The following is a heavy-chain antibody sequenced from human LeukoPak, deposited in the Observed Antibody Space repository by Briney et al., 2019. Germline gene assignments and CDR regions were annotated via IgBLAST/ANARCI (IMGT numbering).Heavy chain of an antibody. CDR2: INPNSGGT. D-gene: IGHD1-7*01. V-gene: IGHV1-2*02. CDR3: ARGPVELGDAFDI. CDR1: GYTFTGYY. Sequence: ASVKASCKASGYTFTGYYMHWVRQAPGQGLEWMGWINPNSGGTNYAQKFQGRVTMTRDTSISTAYMALSRLRSDDTAVYYCARGPVELGDAFDIWGQGTMVTVSS. J-gene: IGHJ3*02.